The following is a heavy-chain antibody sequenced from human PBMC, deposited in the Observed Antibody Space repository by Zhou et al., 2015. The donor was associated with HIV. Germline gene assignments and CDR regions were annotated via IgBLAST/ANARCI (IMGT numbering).Heavy chain of an antibody. CDR2: IIPIFGTA. J-gene: IGHJ5*02. D-gene: IGHD2-15*01. Sequence: QVQLVQSGAEVKKPGSSVKVSCKASGGTFSSYAISWVRQAPGQGLEWMGGIIPIFGTANYAQKFQGRVTITADESTSTAYMELSSLRSEDTAVYYCARGRPYCSGGSCFAFDPWGQGTLVHRLL. CDR3: ARGRPYCSGGSCFAFDP. V-gene: IGHV1-69*12. CDR1: GGTFSSYA.